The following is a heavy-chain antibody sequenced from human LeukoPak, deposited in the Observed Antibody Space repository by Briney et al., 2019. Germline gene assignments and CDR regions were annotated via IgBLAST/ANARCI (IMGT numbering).Heavy chain of an antibody. CDR3: ARVVRGYFDY. V-gene: IGHV3-7*01. CDR1: GFTFSSYW. CDR2: IKQDGSEK. D-gene: IGHD6-13*01. J-gene: IGHJ4*02. Sequence: GGSLRLSCAASGFTFSSYWVSWVRQAPGKGLEWVANIKQDGSEKYYVDSVKGRFTISRDNAKNSLYLQMNSLRAEDTAVYYCARVVRGYFDYWGQGTLVTVSS.